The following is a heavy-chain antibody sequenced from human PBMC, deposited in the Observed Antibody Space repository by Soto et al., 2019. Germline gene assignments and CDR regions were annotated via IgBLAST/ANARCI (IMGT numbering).Heavy chain of an antibody. CDR2: IWYDGSNK. V-gene: IGHV3-33*01. CDR1: GFTFSTYG. CDR3: ARDLYGGQQLANYYCYGMDV. D-gene: IGHD6-13*01. J-gene: IGHJ6*02. Sequence: QVQLVESGGGVVQPGRSLRLSCAASGFTFSTYGMHWVRQAPGKGLEWVAVIWYDGSNKYYADSVKGRFTISRDNSKNTLYLQMNSLRAEDTAVYYCARDLYGGQQLANYYCYGMDVWGQGTTVTVSS.